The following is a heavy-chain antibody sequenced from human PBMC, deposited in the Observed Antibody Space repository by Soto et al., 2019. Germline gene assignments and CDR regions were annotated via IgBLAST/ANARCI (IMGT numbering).Heavy chain of an antibody. D-gene: IGHD2-2*01. V-gene: IGHV3-7*05. J-gene: IGHJ4*02. Sequence: GGSLRLSCAASGFTFSSYWMSWVRQAPGKGLEWVANIKQDGSEKYYVDSVKGRFTISRDNAKNSLYLQMNGLRAEDTALYYCARPSTGGYCTGTNCYYYFDFWGQGTLVTVSS. CDR2: IKQDGSEK. CDR3: ARPSTGGYCTGTNCYYYFDF. CDR1: GFTFSSYW.